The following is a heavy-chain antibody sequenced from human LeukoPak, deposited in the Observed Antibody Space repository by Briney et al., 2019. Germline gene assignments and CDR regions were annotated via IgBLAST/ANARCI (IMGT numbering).Heavy chain of an antibody. Sequence: GRSLRLSCAAAGFTFGDYAMYWVRQAPGKGLEWVSGISWNSDTIRYADSVKGRFTISRDTAKNSLYLQMNSLRPDDTALYYCAKVGGLGSFYRSPYFAYWGQGTLVTVSS. CDR2: ISWNSDTI. CDR1: GFTFGDYA. J-gene: IGHJ4*02. CDR3: AKVGGLGSFYRSPYFAY. D-gene: IGHD3-10*01. V-gene: IGHV3-9*01.